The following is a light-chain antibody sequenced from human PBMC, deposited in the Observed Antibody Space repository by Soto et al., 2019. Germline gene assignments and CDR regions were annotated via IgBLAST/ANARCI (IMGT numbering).Light chain of an antibody. CDR2: DAS. Sequence: DIPRNQSPSTLATSIGDRVPITCRDSESIGTWFDWYQHTRGKAPKFXIYDASRLESGVPSRFICSGSGTECTRTIGNLKHDDVATDLCQQYHNYTRTFGQGTQVDIK. CDR1: ESIGTW. CDR3: QQYHNYTRT. J-gene: IGKJ1*01. V-gene: IGKV1-5*01.